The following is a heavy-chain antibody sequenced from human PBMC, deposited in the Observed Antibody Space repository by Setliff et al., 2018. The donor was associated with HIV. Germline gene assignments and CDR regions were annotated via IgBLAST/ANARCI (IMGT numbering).Heavy chain of an antibody. CDR3: ARDWVTRSNYYGSGSPWYFDF. Sequence: SETLSLTCTVSGDSIGDYYWNWIRQPAGKGLEWIGRVYASAYSNYNPSLKSRVTMSVDPSQNQFSLKLRSVNAADTAVYYCARDWVTRSNYYGSGSPWYFDFWGRGILVTVS. CDR2: VYASAYS. D-gene: IGHD3-10*01. CDR1: GDSIGDYY. J-gene: IGHJ2*01. V-gene: IGHV4-4*07.